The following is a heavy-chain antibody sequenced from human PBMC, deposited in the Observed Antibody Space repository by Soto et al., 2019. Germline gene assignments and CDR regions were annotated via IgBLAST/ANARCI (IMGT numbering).Heavy chain of an antibody. CDR1: GGSVSSGSYY. CDR2: IYYSGST. Sequence: PSETLSLTCTVSGGSVSSGSYYWSWIRQPPGKGLEWIGYIYYSGSTNYNPSLKSRVTISVDTSKNQFSLKLSSVTAADTAVYYCARDGYGSGIDYWGQGTLVTVSS. D-gene: IGHD3-10*01. J-gene: IGHJ4*02. CDR3: ARDGYGSGIDY. V-gene: IGHV4-61*01.